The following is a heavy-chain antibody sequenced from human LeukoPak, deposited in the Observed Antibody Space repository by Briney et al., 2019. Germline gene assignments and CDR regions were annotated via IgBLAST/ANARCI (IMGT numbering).Heavy chain of an antibody. CDR2: INHSGST. CDR3: ARGTISSSWYYYYYYGMDV. J-gene: IGHJ6*02. D-gene: IGHD6-13*01. CDR1: GGSFSGYC. V-gene: IGHV4-34*01. Sequence: KPSETLSLTCAVYGGSFSGYCWSWIRQPPGKGLEWIGEINHSGSTNYNPSLKSRVTISVDTSKNQFSLKLSSVTAADTAVYYCARGTISSSWYYYYYYGMDVWGQGTTVTVSS.